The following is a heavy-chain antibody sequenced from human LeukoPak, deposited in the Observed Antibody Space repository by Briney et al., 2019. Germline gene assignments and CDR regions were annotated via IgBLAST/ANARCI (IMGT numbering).Heavy chain of an antibody. J-gene: IGHJ1*01. D-gene: IGHD3-10*01. Sequence: PGGSLRLSCEASGLTFSKSWMHWVRQGPGKGLLWVSRIDNDGRTTSYADSVKGRFTISRDNAKNTLYLQMNSLRAEDTAVYYCARVSGLGMNEHYQHWGQGTLVTVPS. CDR2: IDNDGRTT. CDR3: ARVSGLGMNEHYQH. V-gene: IGHV3-74*01. CDR1: GLTFSKSW.